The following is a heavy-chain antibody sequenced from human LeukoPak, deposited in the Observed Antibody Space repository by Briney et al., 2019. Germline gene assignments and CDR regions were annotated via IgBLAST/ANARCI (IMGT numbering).Heavy chain of an antibody. J-gene: IGHJ6*02. CDR1: GFTFSSYS. Sequence: GGSLRLSCAASGFTFSSYSMNWVRQAPGKGLEWVSSISSSSSYIYYADSVKGRFTISRDNAKNSLYLQMNSLRAEDTAVYYCARDNCSGGSCLTDYYYHGMDVWGQGTTVTVSS. V-gene: IGHV3-21*01. CDR2: ISSSSSYI. CDR3: ARDNCSGGSCLTDYYYHGMDV. D-gene: IGHD2-15*01.